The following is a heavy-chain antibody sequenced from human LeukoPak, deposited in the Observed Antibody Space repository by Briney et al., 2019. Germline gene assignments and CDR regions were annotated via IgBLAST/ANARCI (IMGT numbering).Heavy chain of an antibody. CDR2: ISYDGSNK. J-gene: IGHJ4*02. CDR1: GFTFSSYG. Sequence: GGSLRLSCAASGFTFSSYGMHWVRQAPGKGLEWVAVISYDGSNKYCADSVKGRFTISRDNSKNTLYLQMNSLRAEDTAVYYCAKDRVRYFDWLTFWGQGTLVTVSS. V-gene: IGHV3-30*18. CDR3: AKDRVRYFDWLTF. D-gene: IGHD3-9*01.